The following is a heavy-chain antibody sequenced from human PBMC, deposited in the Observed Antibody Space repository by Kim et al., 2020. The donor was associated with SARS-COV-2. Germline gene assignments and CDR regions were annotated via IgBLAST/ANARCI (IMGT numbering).Heavy chain of an antibody. CDR2: IWYDGSYR. D-gene: IGHD2-15*01. CDR1: GFAFSRYG. J-gene: IGHJ6*02. Sequence: GGSLRLSCAASGFAFSRYGMHWVRQAPGKGLEWVSVIWYDGSYRNYGDSVKGRFIISRDNSKNTLYLQMNSLRVEDTAVYYCARDRFGGGYCSAGSCYGGMDVWGQGTTVTVSS. V-gene: IGHV3-33*01. CDR3: ARDRFGGGYCSAGSCYGGMDV.